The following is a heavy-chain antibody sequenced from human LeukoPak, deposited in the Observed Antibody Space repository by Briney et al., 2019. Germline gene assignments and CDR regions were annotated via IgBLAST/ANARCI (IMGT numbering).Heavy chain of an antibody. CDR1: GFTFSSYG. V-gene: IGHV3-48*04. CDR3: ARVLRYCSGGNCYSGGLGYMDV. J-gene: IGHJ6*03. CDR2: ISRSGSTK. D-gene: IGHD2-15*01. Sequence: PGGTLRHSCAASGFTFSSYGMSRVRQAPGKGLEWVSSISRSGSTKYYADSVKGRFTISRDNAKNSLFLQMNSLRAEDTAVYYCARVLRYCSGGNCYSGGLGYMDVWGKGTTVTFSS.